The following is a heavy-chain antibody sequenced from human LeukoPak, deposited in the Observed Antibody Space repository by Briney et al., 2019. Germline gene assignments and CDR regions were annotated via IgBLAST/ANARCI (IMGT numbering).Heavy chain of an antibody. Sequence: SETLSLTCTVSGGSISSYYWNWIRQPAGKRLEWIGRVYTSGATKYTPSLKSRVTMSVDTSKNQFSLKLSSVTAADTAVYYCARGGVPGAGNWFDPWGQGTLVTVSS. CDR2: VYTSGAT. CDR3: ARGGVPGAGNWFDP. J-gene: IGHJ5*02. CDR1: GGSISSYY. V-gene: IGHV4-4*07. D-gene: IGHD2-2*01.